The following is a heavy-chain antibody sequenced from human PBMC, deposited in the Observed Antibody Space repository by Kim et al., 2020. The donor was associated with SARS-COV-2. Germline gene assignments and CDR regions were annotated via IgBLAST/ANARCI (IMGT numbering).Heavy chain of an antibody. V-gene: IGHV4-34*01. CDR1: GGSFSGYY. J-gene: IGHJ4*02. CDR2: INHSGST. Sequence: SETLSLTCAVYGGSFSGYYWSWIRQPPGKGLEWIGEINHSGSTNYNPSLKSRVTISVDTSKNQFSLKLSSVTAADTAVYYCARGRGYYDYWGQGTLVTVSS. CDR3: ARGRGYYDY. D-gene: IGHD3-22*01.